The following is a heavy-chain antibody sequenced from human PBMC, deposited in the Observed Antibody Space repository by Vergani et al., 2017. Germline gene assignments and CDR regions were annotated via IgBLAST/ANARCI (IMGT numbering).Heavy chain of an antibody. D-gene: IGHD2-2*01. J-gene: IGHJ6*03. Sequence: QVQLVQSGAEVKKPGASVKVSCKASGGTFSSYAISWVRQAPGQGLEWMGGIIPIFGTANYAQKFQGRVTITADESTSTAYMELSSLRSEDTAVYYCAIAGQDIVVVPAEYYYYYMDVWGKWTTVTVSS. CDR1: GGTFSSYA. V-gene: IGHV1-69*01. CDR3: AIAGQDIVVVPAEYYYYYMDV. CDR2: IIPIFGTA.